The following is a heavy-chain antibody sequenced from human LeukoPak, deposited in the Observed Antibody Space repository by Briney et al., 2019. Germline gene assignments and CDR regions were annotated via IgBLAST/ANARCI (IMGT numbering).Heavy chain of an antibody. Sequence: GGSLRLSCAASGFTFSSYAMSWVRQAPGKGLEWVSAISGSGGSTYYADSVKGRFTISRDNSKNTLYLQMNSLGAEDTAVYYCAKGDRYSSSWYYYYYYGMDVWGQGTTVTVSS. D-gene: IGHD6-13*01. CDR2: ISGSGGST. CDR3: AKGDRYSSSWYYYYYYGMDV. J-gene: IGHJ6*02. V-gene: IGHV3-23*01. CDR1: GFTFSSYA.